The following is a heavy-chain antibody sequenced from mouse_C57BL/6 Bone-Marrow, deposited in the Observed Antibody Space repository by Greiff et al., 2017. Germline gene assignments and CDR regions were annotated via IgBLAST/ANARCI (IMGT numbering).Heavy chain of an antibody. D-gene: IGHD5-1*01. CDR1: GYTFTTYP. CDR3: ARSSTFFYYFDY. V-gene: IGHV1-47*01. CDR2: FHPYNDDT. J-gene: IGHJ2*01. Sequence: QVHVKQSGAELVKPGASVKMSCKASGYTFTTYPIEWMKQNHGKSLEWIGNFHPYNDDTKSNEKFKGKATLTVEKSSNTVYLELSRLTSDDSAVYYCARSSTFFYYFDYWGQGTTLTVSS.